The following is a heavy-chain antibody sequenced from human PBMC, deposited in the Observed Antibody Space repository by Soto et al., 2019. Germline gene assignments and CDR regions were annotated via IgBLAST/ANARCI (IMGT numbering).Heavy chain of an antibody. J-gene: IGHJ4*02. D-gene: IGHD2-2*01. Sequence: QVQLVQSGSEVKKPGSSVRVSCKASGGSFSSYYFTWVRQAPGQGLEWMGRIIPVLGKTTYAQQFQGRVTITADKSTSTAYMDLSSLSSEDTALYYCAREATSSFFDSLGQGTLVTVSS. CDR2: IIPVLGKT. V-gene: IGHV1-69*08. CDR1: GGSFSSYY. CDR3: AREATSSFFDS.